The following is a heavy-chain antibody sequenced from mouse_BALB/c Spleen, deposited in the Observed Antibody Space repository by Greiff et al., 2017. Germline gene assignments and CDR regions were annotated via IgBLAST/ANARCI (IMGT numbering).Heavy chain of an antibody. J-gene: IGHJ4*01. Sequence: EVKLVESGGGLVQPGGSLNPSCAASGFTFSSYGMSWVRQTPDKRLELVATINSNGGSTYYPDSVKGRFTISRDNAKNTLYLQMSSLKSEDTAMYYCARAVDYDGGAMDYWGQGTSVTVSS. CDR3: ARAVDYDGGAMDY. V-gene: IGHV5-6-3*01. CDR1: GFTFSSYG. D-gene: IGHD2-4*01. CDR2: INSNGGST.